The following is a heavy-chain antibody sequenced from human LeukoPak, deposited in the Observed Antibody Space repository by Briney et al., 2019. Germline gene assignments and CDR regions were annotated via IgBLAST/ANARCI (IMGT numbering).Heavy chain of an antibody. D-gene: IGHD5-24*01. CDR1: GFTFSSYA. V-gene: IGHV3-48*01. J-gene: IGHJ4*02. CDR3: ARDWNVEMATISYFDY. CDR2: ISSSSSTI. Sequence: GGSLRLSCAASGFTFSSYAMNWVRQAPGKGLEWVSYISSSSSTIYYADSVKGRFTISRDNAKNSLYLQMNSLRAEDTAVYYCARDWNVEMATISYFDYWGQGTLVTVSS.